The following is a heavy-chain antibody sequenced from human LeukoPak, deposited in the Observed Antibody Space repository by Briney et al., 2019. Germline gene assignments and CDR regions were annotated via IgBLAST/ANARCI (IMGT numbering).Heavy chain of an antibody. J-gene: IGHJ4*02. CDR3: ARGAIAARHFDY. CDR2: IRSSGSTI. D-gene: IGHD6-6*01. V-gene: IGHV3-11*01. CDR1: GFTSSDYY. Sequence: PGGSLRLSCAASGFTSSDYYMSWIRQAPGEGLEWVSYIRSSGSTIYYADSVKGRFTISRDNAKNSLYLQMNSLRAEDTVVYYCARGAIAARHFDYWGQGTLVTVSS.